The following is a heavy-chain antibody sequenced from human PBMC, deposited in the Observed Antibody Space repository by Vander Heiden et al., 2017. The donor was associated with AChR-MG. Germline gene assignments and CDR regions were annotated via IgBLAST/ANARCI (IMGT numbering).Heavy chain of an antibody. D-gene: IGHD2-2*01. Sequence: QVQLQQWGAGLLKPSETLSLTCAVYGGSFSGYYWSWIRQPPGKGLEWIGEINHSGSTNYNPSLKSRVTISVDTSKNQFSLKLSSVTAADTAVYYCARGRRYCSSTSCYYYYYYMDVWGKGTTVTVSS. CDR3: ARGRRYCSSTSCYYYYYYMDV. CDR1: GGSFSGYY. CDR2: INHSGST. V-gene: IGHV4-34*01. J-gene: IGHJ6*03.